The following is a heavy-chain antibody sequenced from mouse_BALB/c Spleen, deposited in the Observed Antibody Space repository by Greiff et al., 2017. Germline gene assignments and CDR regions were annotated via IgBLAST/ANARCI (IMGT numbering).Heavy chain of an antibody. CDR1: GYTFTDYW. J-gene: IGHJ1*01. CDR2: IDTSDSYT. V-gene: IGHV1-69*01. Sequence: QVQLQQPGAELVMPGASVKMSCKASGYTFTDYWMHWVKQRPGQGLEWIGAIDTSDSYTSYNQKFKGKATLTVDESSSTAYMQLSSLTSEDSAVYYCARSYYGSPYWYFDVWGAGTTVTVSS. CDR3: ARSYYGSPYWYFDV. D-gene: IGHD1-1*01.